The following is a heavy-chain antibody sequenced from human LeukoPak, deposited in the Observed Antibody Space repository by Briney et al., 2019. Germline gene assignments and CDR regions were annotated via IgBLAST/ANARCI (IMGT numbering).Heavy chain of an antibody. J-gene: IGHJ4*02. CDR1: GFTFNDYA. D-gene: IGHD6-13*01. CDR2: ISGGTGGST. CDR3: AKRGSSSWTQFDY. V-gene: IGHV3-23*01. Sequence: PGGSLRLSCAASGFTFNDYAINWVRQAPGKGLEWVSVISGGTGGSTYYADSVKGRFTISRDNSKNTLYLQMNSLRAEDTAVYYCAKRGSSSWTQFDYWGQETLVTVSS.